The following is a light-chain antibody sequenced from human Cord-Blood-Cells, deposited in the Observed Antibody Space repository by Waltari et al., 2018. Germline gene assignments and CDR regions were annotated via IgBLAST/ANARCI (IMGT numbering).Light chain of an antibody. CDR1: SSDVGGYNY. CDR3: SSYTSSSTVV. J-gene: IGLJ2*01. CDR2: DAS. V-gene: IGLV2-14*01. Sequence: QSALTQPASVSGSPGQSITISCPGTSSDVGGYNYVSWYQQHPGKAPKLMIYDASNRPSGVSNRFSGSKSGNTASLTISGLQAEDEADYYCSSYTSSSTVVFGGGTKLTVL.